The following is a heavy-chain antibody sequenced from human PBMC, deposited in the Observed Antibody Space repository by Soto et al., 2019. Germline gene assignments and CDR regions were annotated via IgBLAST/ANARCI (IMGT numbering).Heavy chain of an antibody. Sequence: PGGSLRLSCAASGLTVNSNCISWVRQAPGKGLEWVSVIYSGGSTYYADSVKGRFTVSRDNSMNTLYLQMNNLRAEDTAVYYCARGAYDSGGYYYAFDVWGQGTMVTVS. CDR3: ARGAYDSGGYYYAFDV. J-gene: IGHJ3*01. V-gene: IGHV3-53*01. CDR1: GLTVNSNC. CDR2: IYSGGST. D-gene: IGHD3-22*01.